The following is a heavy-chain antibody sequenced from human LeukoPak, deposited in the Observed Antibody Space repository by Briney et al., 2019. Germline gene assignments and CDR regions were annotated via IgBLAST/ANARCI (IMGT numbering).Heavy chain of an antibody. Sequence: GGSLRLSCAASGFTFSSSWMHWVRQAPGKGLEWVSYISSSGSTIYYADSVKGRFTISRDNAKNSLYLQMNSLRAEGTAVYYCPREDAFDIWGQGTMVTVSS. CDR2: ISSSGSTI. CDR3: PREDAFDI. J-gene: IGHJ3*02. CDR1: GFTFSSSW. V-gene: IGHV3-48*04.